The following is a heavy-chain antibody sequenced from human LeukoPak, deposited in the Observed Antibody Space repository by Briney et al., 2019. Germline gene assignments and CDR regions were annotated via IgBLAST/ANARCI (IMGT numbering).Heavy chain of an antibody. V-gene: IGHV3-48*03. D-gene: IGHD3-22*01. J-gene: IGHJ3*02. Sequence: GGSLRLSCAASGFTFSSYEMNWVRQAPGKGLEWVSYISSSGSTMYYADSVKGRFTISRDSAKNSLYLQMNSLRAEDTAVYYCARSFPPYYYDSRAFDIWGQGTMVTVSS. CDR2: ISSSGSTM. CDR3: ARSFPPYYYDSRAFDI. CDR1: GFTFSSYE.